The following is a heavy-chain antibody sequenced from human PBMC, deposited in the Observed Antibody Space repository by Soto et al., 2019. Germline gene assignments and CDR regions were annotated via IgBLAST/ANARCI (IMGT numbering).Heavy chain of an antibody. D-gene: IGHD2-15*01. CDR2: ISSSGYI. Sequence: PGGSLRLSCAASGFNFNSYTINWVRQAPGKRLEWLSSISSSGYIFSTDSVRGRFTISRDNAKNSVYLQINSLRAEDTAVYFCARASSGGSCYPGMDVWGQGTKVTVSS. J-gene: IGHJ6*02. CDR3: ARASSGGSCYPGMDV. CDR1: GFNFNSYT. V-gene: IGHV3-21*01.